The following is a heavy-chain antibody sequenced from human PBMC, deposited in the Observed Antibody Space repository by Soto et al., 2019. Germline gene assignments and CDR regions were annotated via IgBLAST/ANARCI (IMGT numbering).Heavy chain of an antibody. Sequence: GASVKVSCKASGGTFSSYAISWVRQAPGQGLEWMGGIIPIFGTANYAQKFQGRVTITADESTSTAYMELSSLRSEDTAVYYCARDPLTVGSYPFYYYGMDVWGQGTTVTVSS. CDR2: IIPIFGTA. CDR1: GGTFSSYA. V-gene: IGHV1-69*13. CDR3: ARDPLTVGSYPFYYYGMDV. J-gene: IGHJ6*02. D-gene: IGHD1-26*01.